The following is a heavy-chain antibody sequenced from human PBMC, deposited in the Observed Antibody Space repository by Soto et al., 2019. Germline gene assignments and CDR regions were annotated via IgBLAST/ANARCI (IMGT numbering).Heavy chain of an antibody. CDR1: GFTFSSYW. J-gene: IGHJ6*02. V-gene: IGHV3-74*01. CDR3: ARVQLTTVTTSYYYYYGMDV. CDR2: INSDGSST. Sequence: AGGSLRLSCAASGFTFSSYWMHWVRQAPGKGLVGVSRINSDGSSTSYADSVKGRFTISRDNAKNTLYLQMNSLRAEDTAVYYCARVQLTTVTTSYYYYYGMDVWGQGTTVTVSS. D-gene: IGHD4-4*01.